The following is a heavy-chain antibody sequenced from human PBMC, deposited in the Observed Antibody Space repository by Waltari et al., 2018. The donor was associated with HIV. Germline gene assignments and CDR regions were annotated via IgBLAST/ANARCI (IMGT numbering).Heavy chain of an antibody. V-gene: IGHV4-31*03. Sequence: QVQLQESGPGLVKPSQTQSLTCTVSGGSISSGGYYWSWIRQHPGKGLAWIGYIYYSGSTYYNPSLKSRVTISVDTSKNQFSLKLSSVTAADTAVYYCARDTIFGVVTQRDYYYYGMDVWGQGTTVTVSS. CDR2: IYYSGST. CDR3: ARDTIFGVVTQRDYYYYGMDV. D-gene: IGHD3-3*01. J-gene: IGHJ6*02. CDR1: GGSISSGGYY.